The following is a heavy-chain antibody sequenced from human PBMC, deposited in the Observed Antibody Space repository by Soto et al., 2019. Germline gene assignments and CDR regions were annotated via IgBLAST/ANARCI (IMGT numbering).Heavy chain of an antibody. CDR1: GGSISSSSYY. J-gene: IGHJ6*02. CDR2: IYYSGST. CDR3: ARDGYYGALGYYYYGMDV. D-gene: IGHD3-22*01. Sequence: PSETLSLTCTVSGGSISSSSYYWGWIRPPPGKGLEWIGSIYYSGSTYYNPSLKSRVTISVDTSKNQFSLKLSSVTAADTAVYYCARDGYYGALGYYYYGMDVWGQGTTVTVSS. V-gene: IGHV4-39*07.